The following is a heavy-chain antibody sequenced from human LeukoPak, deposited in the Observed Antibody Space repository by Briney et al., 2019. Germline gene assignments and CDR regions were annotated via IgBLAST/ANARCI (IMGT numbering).Heavy chain of an antibody. Sequence: ASVKVSCKASGYTFTSYAMRWVRQAPGQRLEWMGWINAGNGNTKYSQKFQGRVTITRDTSASTAYMELSSLRSEDTAVYYCASPPQGYSYGYLDYWGQGTLVTVSS. V-gene: IGHV1-3*01. CDR2: INAGNGNT. J-gene: IGHJ4*02. CDR1: GYTFTSYA. CDR3: ASPPQGYSYGYLDY. D-gene: IGHD5-18*01.